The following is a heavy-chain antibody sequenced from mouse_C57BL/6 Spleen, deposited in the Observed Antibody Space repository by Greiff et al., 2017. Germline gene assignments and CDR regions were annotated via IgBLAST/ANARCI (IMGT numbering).Heavy chain of an antibody. CDR1: GYTFTSYW. Sequence: QVQLQQSGAELVMPGASVKLSCKASGYTFTSYWMHWVKQRPGQGLEWIGEIDPSDSYTNYNQKFKGKSTLTVDKSSSTAYMQLSSLTSEDSAVYYCARRRDYDLYAMDYWGQGTSVTVSS. CDR3: ARRRDYDLYAMDY. V-gene: IGHV1-69*01. D-gene: IGHD2-4*01. CDR2: IDPSDSYT. J-gene: IGHJ4*01.